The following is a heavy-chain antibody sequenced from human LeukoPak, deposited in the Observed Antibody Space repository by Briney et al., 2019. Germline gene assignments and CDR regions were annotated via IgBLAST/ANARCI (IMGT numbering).Heavy chain of an antibody. J-gene: IGHJ4*02. Sequence: ASVKVSCKASGYTFTGCYMHWVRQAPGQGLEWMGWINPNSGGTNYAQKFQGRVTMTRDTSISTAYMELSRLRSDDTAVYYYARLIYGGWLDYWGQGTLVTVSS. V-gene: IGHV1-2*02. CDR2: INPNSGGT. CDR1: GYTFTGCY. D-gene: IGHD4-23*01. CDR3: ARLIYGGWLDY.